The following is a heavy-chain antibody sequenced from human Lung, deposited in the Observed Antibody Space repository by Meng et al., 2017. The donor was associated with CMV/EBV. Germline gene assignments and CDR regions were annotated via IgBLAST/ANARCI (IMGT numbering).Heavy chain of an antibody. CDR2: INPNSGYT. J-gene: IGHJ5*02. Sequence: STYSFTGYYMHWVRQAPGQGLEWMGWINPNSGYTNYAQKFQGRVIMTRDTSISTAYMELSRLTSDDTAVYYCAREGRRSGYDNWFDPWGQGTLVTVSS. CDR1: TYSFTGYY. CDR3: AREGRRSGYDNWFDP. V-gene: IGHV1-2*02. D-gene: IGHD3-22*01.